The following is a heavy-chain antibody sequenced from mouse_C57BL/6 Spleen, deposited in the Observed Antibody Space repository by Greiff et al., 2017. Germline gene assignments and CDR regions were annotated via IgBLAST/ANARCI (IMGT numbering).Heavy chain of an antibody. CDR3: ARKGGVYYGRYYAMDY. D-gene: IGHD1-1*01. Sequence: VQLQQSGPGLVQPSQSLSITCTVSGFSLTSSGVHWVRQSPGKGLEWLGGIWSGGSTDYNAAFISRLSISKDNSKSQVFFKMNSLQAVDTAIYYWARKGGVYYGRYYAMDYWGQGTSVTVSS. V-gene: IGHV2-2*01. J-gene: IGHJ4*01. CDR1: GFSLTSSG. CDR2: IWSGGST.